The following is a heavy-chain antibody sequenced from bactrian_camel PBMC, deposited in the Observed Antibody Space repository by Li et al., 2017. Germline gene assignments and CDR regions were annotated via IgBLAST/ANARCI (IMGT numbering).Heavy chain of an antibody. V-gene: IGHV3S10*01. J-gene: IGHJ6*01. CDR2: IDSDGIT. Sequence: VQLVESGGGSVQAGGSLRLSCVASGYTSCTYDMSWYRQAPGKEREFEFVSVIDSDGITMYATSVKGRFTISQDNAKNTVYLQMNSLKPEDTAMYYCAVDKSIGAVAVRATPYFAFRGRGTQVTV. CDR3: AVDKSIGAVAVRATPYFAF. CDR1: GYTSCTYD. D-gene: IGHD1*01.